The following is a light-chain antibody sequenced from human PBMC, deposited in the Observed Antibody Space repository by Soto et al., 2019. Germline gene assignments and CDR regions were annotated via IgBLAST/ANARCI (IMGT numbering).Light chain of an antibody. V-gene: IGLV1-47*01. CDR3: AAWDDSLSGHVV. J-gene: IGLJ2*01. CDR1: SSNIGSNY. Sequence: QSVLTQPPSASGTPGQRVTISCSGSSSNIGSNYVYWYQHLPGTAPKLLIDRNNQRPSGVPDRFSGSKSGTSASLAISGLRSEDEADYYCAAWDDSLSGHVVFGGGTKLTVL. CDR2: RNN.